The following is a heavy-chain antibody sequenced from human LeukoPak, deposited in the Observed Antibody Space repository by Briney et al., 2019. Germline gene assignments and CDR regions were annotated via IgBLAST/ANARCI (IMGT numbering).Heavy chain of an antibody. Sequence: PSETLSLTCTVSGGSISSGSYYWSWIRQPAGKGLEWIGRIYTSGSTNYNPSLKSRVTISVDTSKNQFSLKLSSVTAADAAVYYCARYYARPYYFDYWGQGTLVTVSS. D-gene: IGHD1-26*01. CDR2: IYTSGST. V-gene: IGHV4-61*02. CDR3: ARYYARPYYFDY. CDR1: GGSISSGSYY. J-gene: IGHJ4*02.